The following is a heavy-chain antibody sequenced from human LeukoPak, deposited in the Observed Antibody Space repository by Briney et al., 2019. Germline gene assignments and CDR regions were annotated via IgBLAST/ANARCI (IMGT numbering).Heavy chain of an antibody. J-gene: IGHJ5*02. Sequence: ASVKVSCKASGYTFTSYAMHWVRQAPGQRLEWMGWINAGNGNTKYSQKFQGRVTITRDTSVSTAYMELSSLRSEDTAVYYCARGDCSSTSCYPPFDPWGQGTLVTVSS. V-gene: IGHV1-3*01. D-gene: IGHD2-2*01. CDR3: ARGDCSSTSCYPPFDP. CDR1: GYTFTSYA. CDR2: INAGNGNT.